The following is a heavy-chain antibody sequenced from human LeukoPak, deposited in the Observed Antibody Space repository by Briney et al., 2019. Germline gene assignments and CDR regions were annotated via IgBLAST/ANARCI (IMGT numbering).Heavy chain of an antibody. Sequence: GGSLRLSCAASGFTFSSYAMSWVRQAPGKGLEWVSAISGSGGSTCYADSVKGRFTISRDNSKNTLYLQMNSLRAEDTAVYYCAVQLWSWGAFDYWGQGTLVTVSS. J-gene: IGHJ4*02. CDR3: AVQLWSWGAFDY. CDR2: ISGSGGST. V-gene: IGHV3-23*01. CDR1: GFTFSSYA. D-gene: IGHD5-18*01.